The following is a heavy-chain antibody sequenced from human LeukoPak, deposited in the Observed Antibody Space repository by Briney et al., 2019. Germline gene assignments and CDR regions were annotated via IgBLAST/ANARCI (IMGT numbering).Heavy chain of an antibody. CDR1: GFTFSSNG. V-gene: IGHV3-33*01. CDR3: ARDSGSYSYIDY. CDR2: IWYGGSSK. Sequence: GGSLRLSCAASGFTFSSNGMHWVRQAPGKGLEWVAVIWYGGSSKYYADSVKGRFTISRDNSKNTLYLQMNSLRAEDTAVYYCARDSGSYSYIDYWGQGTLVIVSS. D-gene: IGHD1-26*01. J-gene: IGHJ4*02.